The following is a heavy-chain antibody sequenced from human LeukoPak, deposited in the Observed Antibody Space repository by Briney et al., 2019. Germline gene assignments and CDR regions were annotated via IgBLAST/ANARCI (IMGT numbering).Heavy chain of an antibody. CDR3: ASVYCSGGSCYEN. J-gene: IGHJ4*02. CDR2: MSPNSGNT. CDR1: GYTFTSYG. Sequence: ASVKVSCKASGYTFTSYGISWVRQAPGQGPEWMGWMSPNSGNTGYAQKFQGRVTMTRSTSMSTAYMELSSLRSEDTAVYYCASVYCSGGSCYENWGQGTLVTVSS. V-gene: IGHV1-8*02. D-gene: IGHD2-15*01.